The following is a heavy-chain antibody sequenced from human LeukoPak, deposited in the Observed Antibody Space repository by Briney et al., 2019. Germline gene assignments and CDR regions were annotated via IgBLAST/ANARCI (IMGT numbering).Heavy chain of an antibody. CDR1: GFSFSSYA. V-gene: IGHV3-23*01. CDR3: AKYRSTSWVTGVYYFDY. J-gene: IGHJ4*02. CDR2: ISGSGGTT. Sequence: GGSLRLSCAASGFSFSSYALSWVRQAPGKGLEWVSAISGSGGTTYYADSVKGRFTISRDNSKNTLYLQMSSLRAEDTAVYSCAKYRSTSWVTGVYYFDYWGQGTLVTVSS. D-gene: IGHD6-13*01.